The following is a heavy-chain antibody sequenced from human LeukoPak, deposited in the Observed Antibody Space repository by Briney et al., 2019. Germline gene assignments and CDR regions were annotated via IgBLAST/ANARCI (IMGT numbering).Heavy chain of an antibody. V-gene: IGHV4-61*09. CDR1: GGSISSGNYH. Sequence: PSETLSLTCTVSGGSISSGNYHWSWIRQPAGKGLEWIGHIYTSGSTNYNPSLKSRVTISVDTSKNQFSLKLSSVTAADTAVYYCARGVTMSRFDYWGQGTLVTVSS. J-gene: IGHJ4*02. CDR2: IYTSGST. D-gene: IGHD3-10*01. CDR3: ARGVTMSRFDY.